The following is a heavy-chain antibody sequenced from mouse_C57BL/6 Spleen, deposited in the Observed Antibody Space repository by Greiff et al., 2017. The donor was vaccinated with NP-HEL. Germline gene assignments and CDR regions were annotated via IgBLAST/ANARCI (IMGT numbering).Heavy chain of an antibody. CDR1: GFTFSSYG. Sequence: EVMLVESGGDLVKPGGSLKLSCAASGFTFSSYGMSWVRQTPDKRLEWVATISSGGSYTYYPDSVKGRFTISRDNAKNTLYLQMSSLKSEDTAMYYCARDGNYVDYAMDYWGQGTSVTVSS. CDR3: ARDGNYVDYAMDY. J-gene: IGHJ4*01. CDR2: ISSGGSYT. V-gene: IGHV5-6*01. D-gene: IGHD2-1*01.